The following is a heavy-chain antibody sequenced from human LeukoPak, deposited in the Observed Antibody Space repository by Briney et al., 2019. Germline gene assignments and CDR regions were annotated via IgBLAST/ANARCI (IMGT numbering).Heavy chain of an antibody. V-gene: IGHV3-21*01. J-gene: IGHJ5*02. CDR2: ISSSSSYI. Sequence: GGSLRLSCAASGFSFSSYTMNWVRQAPGKGLEWVSIISSSSSYIYYADSVKGRFTISRDNSKNSLYLQMNSLRAEDTAVYYCARDVTVTTSNWFDPWGQGTLVTVSS. CDR1: GFSFSSYT. D-gene: IGHD4-17*01. CDR3: ARDVTVTTSNWFDP.